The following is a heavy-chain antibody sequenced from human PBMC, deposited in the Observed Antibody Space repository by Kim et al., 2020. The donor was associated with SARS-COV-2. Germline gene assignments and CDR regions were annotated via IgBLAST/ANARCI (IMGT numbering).Heavy chain of an antibody. Sequence: SETLSLTCTVSGGSISSSSYYWGWIRQPPGKGLEWIGSIYYSGSTYYNPSLKSRVTISVDTSKNQFSLKLSSVTAADTAVYYCARPAPTGWFDPWGQGT. V-gene: IGHV4-39*01. CDR3: ARPAPTGWFDP. J-gene: IGHJ5*02. CDR2: IYYSGST. CDR1: GGSISSSSYY.